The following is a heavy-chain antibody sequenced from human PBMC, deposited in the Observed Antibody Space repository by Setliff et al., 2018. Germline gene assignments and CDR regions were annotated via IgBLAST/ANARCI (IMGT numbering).Heavy chain of an antibody. D-gene: IGHD4-17*01. CDR1: GGSISSGNDY. V-gene: IGHV4-61*09. CDR2: IYTSGST. CDR3: ARDNYGDYAYFDY. J-gene: IGHJ4*02. Sequence: SETLSLTCSVSGGSISSGNDYWTWIRQPAGKGLEWIGHIYTSGSTNYNPSLKSRVTISLDTSKNQFSLSLTSVTAEDTAVYYCARDNYGDYAYFDYWGQGTLVTVSS.